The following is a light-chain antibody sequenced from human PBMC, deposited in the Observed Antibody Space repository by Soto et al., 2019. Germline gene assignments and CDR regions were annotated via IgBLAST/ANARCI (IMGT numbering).Light chain of an antibody. CDR2: EVS. V-gene: IGLV2-23*02. CDR1: SSDVGSYNL. CDR3: CSYAGSSTYV. Sequence: QSVLTQPASVSGSPGRSITISCTGTSSDVGSYNLVSWYQQHPGKAPKLMIYEVSKRPSGVSNRFSGSESGNTASLTISGLQAEDEADYYCCSYAGSSTYVFGTGTKVTVL. J-gene: IGLJ1*01.